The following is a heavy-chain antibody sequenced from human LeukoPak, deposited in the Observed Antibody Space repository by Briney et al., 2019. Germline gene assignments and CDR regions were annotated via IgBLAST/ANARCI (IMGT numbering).Heavy chain of an antibody. D-gene: IGHD5-24*01. CDR2: IYYSGST. CDR1: GGSISSYY. Sequence: SETLSLTCTVSGGSISSYYWSWIRQPPGKGLEWTGYIYYSGSTNYNPSLKSRVTISVDTSKNQFSLKLSSVTAADTAVYYCARREMATIPDAFDIWGQGTMVTVSS. J-gene: IGHJ3*02. V-gene: IGHV4-59*08. CDR3: ARREMATIPDAFDI.